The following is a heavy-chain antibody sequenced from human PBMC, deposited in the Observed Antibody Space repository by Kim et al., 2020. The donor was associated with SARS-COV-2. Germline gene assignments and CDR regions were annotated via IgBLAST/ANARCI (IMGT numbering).Heavy chain of an antibody. Sequence: SETLSLTCAVYGGSFSGYYWSWIRQPPGKGLEWIGEINHSGSTNYNPSLKSRVTISVDTSKNQFSLKLSSVTAADTAVYYCARVRGYCSSTSCPNDNYY. CDR3: ARVRGYCSSTSCPNDNYY. J-gene: IGHJ6*01. CDR1: GGSFSGYY. V-gene: IGHV4-34*01. CDR2: INHSGST. D-gene: IGHD2-2*01.